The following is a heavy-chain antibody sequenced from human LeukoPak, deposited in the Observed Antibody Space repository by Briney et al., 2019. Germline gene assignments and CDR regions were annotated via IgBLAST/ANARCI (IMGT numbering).Heavy chain of an antibody. CDR3: SRSLDY. CDR1: GFTFSTSW. Sequence: GGSLRLSCAASGFTFSTSWMAWVRQAPGKGLEWVANIKKDGSEKYYVDSVKGRFIISRDNAKNSLYLQMNNLRAEDTATYYCSRSLDYWGQGIRVAVSS. J-gene: IGHJ4*02. V-gene: IGHV3-7*01. CDR2: IKKDGSEK.